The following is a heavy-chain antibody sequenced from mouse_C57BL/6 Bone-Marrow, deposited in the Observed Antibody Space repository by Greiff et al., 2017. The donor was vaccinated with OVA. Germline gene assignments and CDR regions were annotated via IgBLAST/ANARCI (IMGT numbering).Heavy chain of an antibody. CDR1: GYTFTDYY. V-gene: IGHV1-75*01. CDR2: IFPGSGST. Sequence: QVQLQQSGPELVKPGASVKISCKASGYTFTDYYINWVKQRPGQGLEWIGWIFPGSGSTYYNEKFKGKATLTVDTSSSTAYMELHSLTSEDSAVYFCARGGPYYGRDYFDYWGQGTTLTVSS. D-gene: IGHD1-1*01. CDR3: ARGGPYYGRDYFDY. J-gene: IGHJ2*01.